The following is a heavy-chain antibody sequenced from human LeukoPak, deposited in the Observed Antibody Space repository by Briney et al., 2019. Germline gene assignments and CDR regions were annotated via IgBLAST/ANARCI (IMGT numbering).Heavy chain of an antibody. CDR1: GFTLSDHY. D-gene: IGHD6-19*01. V-gene: IGHV3-72*01. Sequence: GGSLRLSCAASGFTLSDHYMDWVRQVPGKGLEWVGRTRNKANGYTTEYAASVKGRFTISRDDSKNSLYLQMNSLKTEDTAVYYCTRLKYSSGWHLDYWGQGTLVTVSS. CDR2: TRNKANGYTT. CDR3: TRLKYSSGWHLDY. J-gene: IGHJ4*02.